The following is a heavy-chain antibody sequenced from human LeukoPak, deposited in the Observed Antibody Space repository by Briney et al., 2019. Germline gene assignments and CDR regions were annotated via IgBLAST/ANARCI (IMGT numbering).Heavy chain of an antibody. CDR3: ATPRYGAPYTHRY. V-gene: IGHV3-72*01. CDR1: VFTLSDHY. J-gene: IGHJ4*02. Sequence: PGGSLRLSCAASVFTLSDHYMDLVRQAPGKGLEWVGRIRNKANGYTTEYAASVKGRLTISRADSKNSLYLQMNSLRAEDTAVYYCATPRYGAPYTHRYWGQGTLVTVSS. D-gene: IGHD4-17*01. CDR2: IRNKANGYTT.